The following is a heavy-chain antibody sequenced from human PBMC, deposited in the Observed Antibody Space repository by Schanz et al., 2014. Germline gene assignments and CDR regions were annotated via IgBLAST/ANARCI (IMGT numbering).Heavy chain of an antibody. V-gene: IGHV3-48*01. J-gene: IGHJ4*02. CDR1: GFTFSSYS. CDR2: IISSSSTI. CDR3: ARGGATRFDY. D-gene: IGHD1-26*01. Sequence: EVQLVESGGGLVQPGGSLRLSCAASGFTFSSYSMNWVRQAPGKGLEWVSSIISSSSTIYYADSVKGRFTISRDNAKNSLYLQMNSLRAEDTAVYYCARGGATRFDYWGQGTLVTVSS.